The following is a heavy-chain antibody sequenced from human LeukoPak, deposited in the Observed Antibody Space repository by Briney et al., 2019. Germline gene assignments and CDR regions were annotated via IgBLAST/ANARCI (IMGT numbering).Heavy chain of an antibody. CDR1: GYTFTGYY. J-gene: IGHJ5*02. CDR3: ARGAQSAVVAAPYNWFDP. V-gene: IGHV1-2*02. CDR2: INPNSGGT. D-gene: IGHD2-15*01. Sequence: ASVKVSCKASGYTFTGYYMHWVRQAPGQGLEWMGWINPNSGGTNYAQKFQGRVTMTRDTPISTAYMELSRLRSDDTAVYYCARGAQSAVVAAPYNWFDPWGQGTLVTVSS.